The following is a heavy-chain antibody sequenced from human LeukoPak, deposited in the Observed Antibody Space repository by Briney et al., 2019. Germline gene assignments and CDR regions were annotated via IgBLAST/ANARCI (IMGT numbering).Heavy chain of an antibody. Sequence: GASVKVSCKASGGTFSSYAISWVRQAPGQGLEWMGGIIPIFGTANYAQKFQGRVTITADESTSTAYMELRSLRSDDTAVYYCARDVDRYSGYDYYYHYGMDVWDQGTTVTVSS. CDR2: IIPIFGTA. CDR3: ARDVDRYSGYDYYYHYGMDV. CDR1: GGTFSSYA. D-gene: IGHD5-12*01. J-gene: IGHJ6*02. V-gene: IGHV1-69*13.